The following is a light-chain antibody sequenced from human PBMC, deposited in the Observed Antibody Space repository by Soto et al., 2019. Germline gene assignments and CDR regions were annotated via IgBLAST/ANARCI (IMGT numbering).Light chain of an antibody. CDR3: QQYNNGPRAT. CDR2: GAS. V-gene: IGKV3-15*01. CDR1: QSVSSN. J-gene: IGKJ4*01. Sequence: VVNTQAPATLYDLTVEVATLSCRSSQSVSSNLAWYQQKPGQAPRLLIYGASTRATGIPARFSGSGSGTEFTLTISSLQSEDFAVYYCQQYNNGPRATFGGGTKVDIK.